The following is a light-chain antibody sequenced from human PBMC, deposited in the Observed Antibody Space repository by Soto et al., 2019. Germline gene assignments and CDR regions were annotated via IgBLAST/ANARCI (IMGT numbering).Light chain of an antibody. Sequence: QSVLTQPPSVSGAPGQRVTISCTASSSNIGAGYDVHWYQQLPGTVPKLLIYGNSNRPSGVPDRFSGSKSGTSASLAITGLQAEDEADCYCQSYDSSLSGWVFGGGTKLTVL. CDR1: SSNIGAGYD. CDR3: QSYDSSLSGWV. J-gene: IGLJ3*02. V-gene: IGLV1-40*01. CDR2: GNS.